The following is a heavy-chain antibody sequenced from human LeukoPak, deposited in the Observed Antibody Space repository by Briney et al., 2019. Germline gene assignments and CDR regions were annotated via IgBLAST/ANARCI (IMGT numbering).Heavy chain of an antibody. CDR3: ARDSKAAGTRYYFDY. V-gene: IGHV3-21*01. Sequence: GGSLRLSCAASGFTFSSYSMNWVRQAPGKGLEWVSSISSSSSYIYYADSVKGRFTISRDNAKNPLYLQMNSLRAEDTAVYYCARDSKAAGTRYYFDYWGQGTLVTVSS. D-gene: IGHD6-13*01. J-gene: IGHJ4*02. CDR2: ISSSSSYI. CDR1: GFTFSSYS.